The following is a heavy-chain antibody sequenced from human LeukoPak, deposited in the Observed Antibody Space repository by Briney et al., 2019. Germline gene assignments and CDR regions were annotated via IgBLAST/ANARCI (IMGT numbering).Heavy chain of an antibody. Sequence: GGSLRLSCAASGFTFNNYAMSWVRQAPGKGLEWVSTISGSGGSTYYADSVKGRFTISRDNTKNTLYLQMNSLRAEDAAVYYCAREAYDSSGYYSDYWGQGTLVTVSS. J-gene: IGHJ4*02. V-gene: IGHV3-23*01. D-gene: IGHD3-22*01. CDR2: ISGSGGST. CDR1: GFTFNNYA. CDR3: AREAYDSSGYYSDY.